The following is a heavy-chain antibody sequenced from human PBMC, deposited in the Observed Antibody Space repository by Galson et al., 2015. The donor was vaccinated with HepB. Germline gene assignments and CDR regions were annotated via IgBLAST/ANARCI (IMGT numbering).Heavy chain of an antibody. CDR1: GGSISSGGYY. V-gene: IGHV4-31*03. CDR2: IYYSGST. D-gene: IGHD3-3*01. J-gene: IGHJ4*02. CDR3: AREKTPYYDFWSGYNGY. Sequence: ALSLSCTVSGGSISSGGYYWRWIRQHPVKGLEWIGSIYYSGSTYYNPSLKSRVTITVDTSKNQFSLKLSSVTAADTAVYYCAREKTPYYDFWSGYNGYWGQGTLATVSS.